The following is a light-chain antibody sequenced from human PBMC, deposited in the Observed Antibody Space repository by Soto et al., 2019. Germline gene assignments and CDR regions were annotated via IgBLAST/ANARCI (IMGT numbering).Light chain of an antibody. Sequence: TQSPATLYVSPGERATISCRASQTVSSSLAWYQQRPGKAPTLLINGASTRVTGVPRRFSASGSGTVFTIPITSLQSEAVAVYDCNQYIDWPPYTFGQGSKLQIK. J-gene: IGKJ2*01. CDR2: GAS. V-gene: IGKV3-15*01. CDR1: QTVSSS. CDR3: NQYIDWPPYT.